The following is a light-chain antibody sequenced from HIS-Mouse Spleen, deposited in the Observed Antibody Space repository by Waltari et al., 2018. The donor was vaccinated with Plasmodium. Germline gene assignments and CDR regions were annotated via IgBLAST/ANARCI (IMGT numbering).Light chain of an antibody. CDR3: YSTDSSGNHRV. Sequence: SYELTQPPSVSVSPAQTARITRSGDALPNTDHYLYQQKSGQAPVLASYEDTKRPSGIPGRFSGSSSGTMATLTISGAQVEDEADYYCYSTDSSGNHRVFGGGTKLTVL. CDR2: EDT. J-gene: IGLJ3*02. CDR1: ALPNTD. V-gene: IGLV3-10*01.